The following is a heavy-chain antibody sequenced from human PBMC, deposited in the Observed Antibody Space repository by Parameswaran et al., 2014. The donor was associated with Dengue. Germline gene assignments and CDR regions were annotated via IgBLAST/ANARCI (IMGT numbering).Heavy chain of an antibody. CDR2: ISSSSSYT. J-gene: IGHJ2*01. CDR3: ARDGGCSSTSCYEDWYFDL. Sequence: VRQAPGKGLEWVSYISSSSSYTNYADSVKGRFTISRDNAKNSLYPQMNSLRAEDTAVYYCARDGGCSSTSCYEDWYFDLWGLAPLVTVSS. D-gene: IGHD2-2*01. V-gene: IGHV3-11*05.